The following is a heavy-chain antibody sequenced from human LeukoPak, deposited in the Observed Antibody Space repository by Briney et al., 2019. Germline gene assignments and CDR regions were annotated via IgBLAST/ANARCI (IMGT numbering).Heavy chain of an antibody. CDR1: GGSFSGYY. V-gene: IGHV4-34*01. J-gene: IGHJ3*02. CDR3: ARGGYSGYDAIGYAFDI. CDR2: INHSGST. D-gene: IGHD5-12*01. Sequence: SETLSLTCAVYGGSFSGYYWSWIRQPPGKGLEWLGEINHSGSTNYNPSLKSRVTISVDTSKNQFSLKLSSVTAADTAVYYCARGGYSGYDAIGYAFDIWGQGTMVTVSS.